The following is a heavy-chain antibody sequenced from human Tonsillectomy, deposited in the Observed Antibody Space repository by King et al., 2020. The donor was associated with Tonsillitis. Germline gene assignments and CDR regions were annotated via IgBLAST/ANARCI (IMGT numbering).Heavy chain of an antibody. CDR2: IYPGDSDT. J-gene: IGHJ3*02. CDR1: GYSFTSYW. Sequence: DVQLVESGAEVKKPGESLKISCKGSGYSFTSYWIGWVRQMPGKGLEWMGIIYPGDSDTRYSPSFQGQVTISADKSISTAYLQWSSLKASDTAMYYCARQYDSSGYYSLGDAFDIWGQGTMVTVSS. D-gene: IGHD3-22*01. CDR3: ARQYDSSGYYSLGDAFDI. V-gene: IGHV5-51*01.